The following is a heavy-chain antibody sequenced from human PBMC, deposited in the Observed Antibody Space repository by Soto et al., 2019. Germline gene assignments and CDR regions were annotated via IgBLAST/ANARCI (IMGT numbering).Heavy chain of an antibody. CDR1: GGSISTYY. J-gene: IGHJ4*02. V-gene: IGHV4-59*08. CDR2: IYYTGTT. Sequence: SETLSLTCTVSGGSISTYYWSWIRQPPGKGLEWIGYIYYTGTTTYNPSFKSRLTISVDSSKNQFSLKLTSVTAADTAVYYYGSGIPYYFDYWDQGTLVTVSS. D-gene: IGHD3-10*01. CDR3: GSGIPYYFDY.